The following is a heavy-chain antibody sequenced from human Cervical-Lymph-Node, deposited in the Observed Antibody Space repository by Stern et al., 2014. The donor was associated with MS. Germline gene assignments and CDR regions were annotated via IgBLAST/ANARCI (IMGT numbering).Heavy chain of an antibody. CDR3: ATHRGRVTYYYGMDV. CDR2: FDPEHGET. CDR1: GYTLSEIS. Sequence: MQLVESGAEVKKPGASVKVSCKVSGYTLSEISMHWVRQAPGNGLEWMGGFDPEHGETRYAQKFQGRVTMAEGRSTDTAYMELSSLRSEDTAVYYCATHRGRVTYYYGMDVWGQGTTVTVSS. V-gene: IGHV1-24*01. D-gene: IGHD2-21*02. J-gene: IGHJ6*02.